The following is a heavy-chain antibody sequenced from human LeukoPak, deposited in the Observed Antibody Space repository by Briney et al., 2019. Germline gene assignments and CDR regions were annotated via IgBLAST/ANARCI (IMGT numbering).Heavy chain of an antibody. J-gene: IGHJ5*02. CDR1: GYSISSGYY. Sequence: SETLSLTCAVSGYSISSGYYWGWIRQPPGEGLEWIGSIYHSGSTYYNPSLKSRVTISVDTSKNQFSLKLSSVTAADTAVYYCARHADYDFWSGYSAGNGDWFDPWGQGTLVTVSS. CDR2: IYHSGST. CDR3: ARHADYDFWSGYSAGNGDWFDP. V-gene: IGHV4-38-2*01. D-gene: IGHD3-3*01.